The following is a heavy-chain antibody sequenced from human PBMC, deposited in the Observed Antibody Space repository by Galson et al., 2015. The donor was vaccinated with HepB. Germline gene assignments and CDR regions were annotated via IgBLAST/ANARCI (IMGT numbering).Heavy chain of an antibody. Sequence: SLRLSCAASGFTFNNYVMSWVRQAPGKGLEWVSSISGGVGTTYYGDSVKGRCSMSRDNSRTTLYLQMNSLRVEDTAIYYCAKEGILLWRYGMDVWGQGTTVTVSS. CDR3: AKEGILLWRYGMDV. CDR2: ISGGVGTT. V-gene: IGHV3-23*01. J-gene: IGHJ6*02. D-gene: IGHD3-10*01. CDR1: GFTFNNYV.